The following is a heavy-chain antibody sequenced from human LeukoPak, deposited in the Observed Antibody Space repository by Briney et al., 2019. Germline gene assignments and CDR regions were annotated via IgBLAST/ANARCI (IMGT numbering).Heavy chain of an antibody. CDR2: ISYDGSNK. J-gene: IGHJ3*02. Sequence: GGSLRLSCAASGFTFSNYAMHWVRQAPGKGLEWVAVISYDGSNKYYAESVKGRFTISRDNSKNTLYLQMNSLRAEDTAVYYCARLGYCSGGSCYRAFDIWGQGTMVTVSS. CDR3: ARLGYCSGGSCYRAFDI. D-gene: IGHD2-15*01. CDR1: GFTFSNYA. V-gene: IGHV3-30*04.